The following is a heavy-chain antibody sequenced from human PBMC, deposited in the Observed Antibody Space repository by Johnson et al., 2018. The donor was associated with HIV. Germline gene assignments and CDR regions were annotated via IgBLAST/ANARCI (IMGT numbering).Heavy chain of an antibody. J-gene: IGHJ3*02. CDR3: ARGLGLSDAFDI. CDR2: IGTACDT. D-gene: IGHD6-19*01. V-gene: IGHV3-13*01. Sequence: VQLVESGGGVVQPGRSLRLSCAASGFTFSSYGMHWVRQATGKGLEWVSAIGTACDTYYPYSVKGRFTISRENSKNTLYLQMNSLRAGDTAVYYCARGLGLSDAFDIWGQGTAVTVSS. CDR1: GFTFSSYG.